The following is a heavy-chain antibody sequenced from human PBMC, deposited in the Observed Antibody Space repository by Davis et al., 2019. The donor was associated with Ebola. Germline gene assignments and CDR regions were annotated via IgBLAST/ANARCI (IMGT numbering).Heavy chain of an antibody. CDR2: ISSSSSTI. CDR3: ARDPRTMIVVPDAFDI. D-gene: IGHD3-22*01. V-gene: IGHV3-48*02. J-gene: IGHJ3*02. CDR1: GFTFSNYN. Sequence: GESLKISCAVSGFTFSNYNMNWVRQAPGKGLEWVSYISSSSSTIYYADSVKGRFTISRDNAKNSLYLQMNSLRDEDTAVYYCARDPRTMIVVPDAFDIWGQGTMVTVSS.